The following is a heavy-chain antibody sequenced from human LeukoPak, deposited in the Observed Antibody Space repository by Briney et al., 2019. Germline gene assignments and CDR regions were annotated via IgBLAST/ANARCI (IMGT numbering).Heavy chain of an antibody. D-gene: IGHD6-13*01. CDR2: IYSSGNT. CDR3: ACGVAAAGWLYFDY. CDR1: DGSMSPYY. V-gene: IGHV4-4*07. Sequence: SETLSLTCTVSDGSMSPYYWSWIRQPAGKGLEWIGRIYSSGNTNYNPSLKSRVTMSVDTSNNQFSLKLNSVTAADTAVYYCACGVAAAGWLYFDYWGQGSLVTVSS. J-gene: IGHJ4*02.